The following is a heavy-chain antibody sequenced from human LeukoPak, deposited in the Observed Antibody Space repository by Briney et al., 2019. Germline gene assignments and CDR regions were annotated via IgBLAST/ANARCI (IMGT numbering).Heavy chain of an antibody. D-gene: IGHD3-22*01. CDR1: GFTFSSYT. Sequence: GSLRLSCSASGFTFSSYTMHWVRQAPGKGLEWVSAISGSGGSTYYADSVKGRFTISRDNSKNTLYLQMNSLRAEDTAVYYCAKDKAPYYYDSSGYYAPHNWFDPWGQGTLVTVSS. CDR3: AKDKAPYYYDSSGYYAPHNWFDP. CDR2: ISGSGGST. V-gene: IGHV3-23*01. J-gene: IGHJ5*02.